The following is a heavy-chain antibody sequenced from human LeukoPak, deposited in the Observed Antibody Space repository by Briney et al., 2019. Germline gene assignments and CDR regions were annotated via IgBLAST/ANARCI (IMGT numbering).Heavy chain of an antibody. CDR1: GFTFSTYW. CDR2: IKEDGSEK. J-gene: IGHJ3*02. CDR3: ARDLTYYYDGSGYHDAFGI. Sequence: GGSLRLSCAASGFTFSTYWMSWVRQAPGKGLEWVANIKEDGSEKYYGDSVKGRFTISRDNAKNSLYLQMNSLRAEDTAVYYCARDLTYYYDGSGYHDAFGIWGQGTMVTVSS. D-gene: IGHD3-22*01. V-gene: IGHV3-7*01.